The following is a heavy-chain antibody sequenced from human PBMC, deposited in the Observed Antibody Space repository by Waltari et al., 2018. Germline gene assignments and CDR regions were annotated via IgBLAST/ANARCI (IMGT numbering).Heavy chain of an antibody. CDR3: ARVRASGWSYYFDY. D-gene: IGHD6-19*01. Sequence: EVQLVESGGGLVQPGGSLRLSCAASGFTVSSNYMSWVRQAPGKGLEWVSVIYSGGSTDYADSVKGRFTISRDNSKNTLYLQMNSLRAEDTAVYYCARVRASGWSYYFDYWGQGTLVTVSS. J-gene: IGHJ4*02. CDR2: IYSGGST. CDR1: GFTVSSNY. V-gene: IGHV3-66*01.